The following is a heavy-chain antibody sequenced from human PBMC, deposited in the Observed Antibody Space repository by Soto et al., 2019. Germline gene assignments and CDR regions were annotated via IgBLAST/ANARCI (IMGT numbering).Heavy chain of an antibody. CDR1: GFTFSSYA. CDR3: AKVRGRYEQQLAYYFDY. J-gene: IGHJ4*02. D-gene: IGHD6-13*01. V-gene: IGHV3-23*01. Sequence: LGGSLRLSCAASGFTFSSYAMSWVRQAPGKGLEWVSAISGSGGSTYYADSVKGRFTISRDNSKNTLYLQMNSLRAEDTAVYYCAKVRGRYEQQLAYYFDYWGQGTLVTVSS. CDR2: ISGSGGST.